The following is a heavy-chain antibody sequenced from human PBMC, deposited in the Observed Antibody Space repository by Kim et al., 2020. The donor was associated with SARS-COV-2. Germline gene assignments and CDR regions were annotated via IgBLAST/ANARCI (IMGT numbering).Heavy chain of an antibody. CDR3: ARGVPQRLPITGTTWVGGSLNWFDP. Sequence: SETLSLTCAVYGGSFSGYYWSWIRQPPGKGLEWIGEINHSGSTNYNPSLKSRVTISVDTSKNQFSLKLSSVTAADTAVYYCARGVPQRLPITGTTWVGGSLNWFDPWGQGTLVTVSS. D-gene: IGHD1-7*01. CDR1: GGSFSGYY. J-gene: IGHJ5*02. CDR2: INHSGST. V-gene: IGHV4-34*01.